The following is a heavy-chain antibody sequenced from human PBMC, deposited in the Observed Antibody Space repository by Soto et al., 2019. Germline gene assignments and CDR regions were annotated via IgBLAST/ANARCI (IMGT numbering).Heavy chain of an antibody. D-gene: IGHD3-16*01. CDR3: ARDVPDTRLFFYYYGMDV. CDR2: ISTDNGNT. J-gene: IGHJ6*02. V-gene: IGHV1-18*01. CDR1: GYSFTSYG. Sequence: QVHLVQSGAEVRKPGASVKVSCKASGYSFTSYGISWVRQAPGQGLEWMGWISTDNGNTNYAHNLQGRVSMTIDPSTSTASMELWSLGSDDTAVYYCARDVPDTRLFFYYYGMDVWGQGTTVTVSS.